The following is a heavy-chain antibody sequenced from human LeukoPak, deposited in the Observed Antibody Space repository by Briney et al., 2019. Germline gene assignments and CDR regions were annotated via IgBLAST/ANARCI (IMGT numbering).Heavy chain of an antibody. J-gene: IGHJ4*02. Sequence: SETLSLTCTVSGGSISSSSYYWGWIRQPPGKGLEWIGSIYYSGSTYYNPSLKSRVTISVDTSKNQFSLKLSSVTAADTAVYYCARLTYFTGIAAAGVLADYWGQGTLVTVSS. D-gene: IGHD6-13*01. V-gene: IGHV4-39*01. CDR3: ARLTYFTGIAAAGVLADY. CDR2: IYYSGST. CDR1: GGSISSSSYY.